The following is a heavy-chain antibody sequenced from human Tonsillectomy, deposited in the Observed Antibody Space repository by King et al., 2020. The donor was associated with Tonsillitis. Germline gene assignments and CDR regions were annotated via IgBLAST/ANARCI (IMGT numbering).Heavy chain of an antibody. V-gene: IGHV4-59*01. CDR1: GRSISSYY. J-gene: IGHJ4*02. CDR2: ISYNGST. D-gene: IGHD3-3*01. Sequence: VQLQESGPGLLKPSETLSLTCTVSGRSISSYYWSWIRQPPGKGLEWIGCISYNGSTNYNPSLKSRVTISVDTSKNQISLKLSSVTAADTALYYCAAQTYYDFWSGYNFDYWGQGTLVTVSS. CDR3: AAQTYYDFWSGYNFDY.